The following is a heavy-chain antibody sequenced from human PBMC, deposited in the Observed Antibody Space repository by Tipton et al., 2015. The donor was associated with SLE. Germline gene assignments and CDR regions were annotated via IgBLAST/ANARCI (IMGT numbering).Heavy chain of an antibody. J-gene: IGHJ3*02. Sequence: TLSLTCTVSSGSIGSHYWSWIRQPPGKGLEWIGYIYHSGSTNYSPSLKSRVTMSVDTSKNQFSLRLSSVTAADTAVYYCAKSATLTHLSGYGAFDIWGQGTMVTVSS. D-gene: IGHD3-22*01. V-gene: IGHV4-59*11. CDR3: AKSATLTHLSGYGAFDI. CDR1: SGSIGSHY. CDR2: IYHSGST.